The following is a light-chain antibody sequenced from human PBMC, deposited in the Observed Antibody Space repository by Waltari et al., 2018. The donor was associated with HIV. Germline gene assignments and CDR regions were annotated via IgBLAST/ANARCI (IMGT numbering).Light chain of an antibody. Sequence: QSALTQSASVSGSPGQSITIPCTGPSSAVGSYYLVSWYQQHPGKAPKLMIYEVSKRPSGVSNHFSGSKSGNTASLTVSGLQAEDEADYYCCSYAGSSTYVVFGGGTKLTVL. V-gene: IGLV2-23*02. CDR2: EVS. CDR3: CSYAGSSTYVV. CDR1: SSAVGSYYL. J-gene: IGLJ2*01.